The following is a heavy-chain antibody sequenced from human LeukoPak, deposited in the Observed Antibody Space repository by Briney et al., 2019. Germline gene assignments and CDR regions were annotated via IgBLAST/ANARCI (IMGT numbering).Heavy chain of an antibody. CDR3: ARATYSGYDWDFDY. CDR1: GGSISSSSYY. V-gene: IGHV4-61*02. Sequence: PSETLSLTCTVSGGSISSSSYYWSWVRQPAGKGLEWIGRIYASGSTNYNPSLKSRVTMSVDTSKNQFSLKLSSVTAADTAVYYCARATYSGYDWDFDYWGQGTLVTVSS. D-gene: IGHD5-12*01. J-gene: IGHJ4*02. CDR2: IYASGST.